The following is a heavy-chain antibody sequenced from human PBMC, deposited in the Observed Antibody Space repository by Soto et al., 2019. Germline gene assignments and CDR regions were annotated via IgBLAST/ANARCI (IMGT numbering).Heavy chain of an antibody. J-gene: IGHJ1*01. Sequence: SETLSLTCTVSGGSIRGSSYYWGWIRQAPGKGLEWIGSVYYSGSTYYNPSLKSRVTVSADTSKNQFSLKLTSVTAADTALYYCASNSYRTWGQGIWVTVS. CDR3: ASNSYRT. CDR2: VYYSGST. CDR1: GGSIRGSSYY. D-gene: IGHD2-21*01. V-gene: IGHV4-39*01.